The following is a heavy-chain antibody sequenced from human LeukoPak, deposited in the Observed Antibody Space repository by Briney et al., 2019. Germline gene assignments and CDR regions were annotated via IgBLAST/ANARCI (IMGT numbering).Heavy chain of an antibody. CDR3: ARAGCSGGNCYLQYNWFDP. CDR2: IYRSGTT. D-gene: IGHD2-15*01. CDR1: GGSISSTNW. V-gene: IGHV4-4*02. Sequence: SGTLSLTCAVSGGSISSTNWWSWVRPPLGKGLEWIGEIYRSGTTNYKPSLKSRVTISVDTSKNQFSLKLSSVTAADTAVYYCARAGCSGGNCYLQYNWFDPWGQGTLVTVSS. J-gene: IGHJ5*02.